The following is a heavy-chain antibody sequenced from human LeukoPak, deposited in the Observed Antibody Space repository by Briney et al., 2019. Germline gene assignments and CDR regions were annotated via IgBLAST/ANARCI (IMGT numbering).Heavy chain of an antibody. CDR1: GFTLSSYE. CDR3: ARRGYYDSSGYDY. CDR2: IDYDGGSG. V-gene: IGHV3-48*03. D-gene: IGHD3-22*01. Sequence: GGSLRLSCTVSGFTLSSYEMSWIRQAPGKGLEWVSSIDYDGGSGHYADSVKGRFTISRDNAKNSLYLQINSLRAEDTAIYYCARRGYYDSSGYDYWGQGTLVTVSS. J-gene: IGHJ4*02.